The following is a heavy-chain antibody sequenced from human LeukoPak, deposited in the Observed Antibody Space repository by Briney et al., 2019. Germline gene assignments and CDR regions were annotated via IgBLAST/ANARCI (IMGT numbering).Heavy chain of an antibody. CDR1: GFTFSSYA. V-gene: IGHV3-23*01. CDR3: ARYCSGASCYSGVDY. CDR2: ITGNGGST. Sequence: GGSLRLSCAASGFTFSSYAMNWVRQAPGKGLEWVSAITGNGGSTYYADSVKGRFTISRDNSKNTLYLQMSSLRAEDTAIYYCARYCSGASCYSGVDYWGQGTLVPVSS. D-gene: IGHD2-15*01. J-gene: IGHJ4*02.